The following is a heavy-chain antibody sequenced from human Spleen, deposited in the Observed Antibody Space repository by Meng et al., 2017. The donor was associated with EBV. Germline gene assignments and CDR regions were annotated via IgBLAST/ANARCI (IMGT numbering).Heavy chain of an antibody. CDR3: ARDRYGLFDF. D-gene: IGHD3-16*02. V-gene: IGHV3-11*01. J-gene: IGHJ4*02. CDR1: GFRFSDYY. CDR2: IGSGGSNT. Sequence: QVQLVESGGGLFKPGGSRRLSCAASGFRFSDYYMRWTRQAPGKGLQWVSYIGSGGSNTYYADSVKGRFTISRDNAKNSLYLRMNSLKGDDTAVYYCARDRYGLFDFWGQGTLVTVSS.